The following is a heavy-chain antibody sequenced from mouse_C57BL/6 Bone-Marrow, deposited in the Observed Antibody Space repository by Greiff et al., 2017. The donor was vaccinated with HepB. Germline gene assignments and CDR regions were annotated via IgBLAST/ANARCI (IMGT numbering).Heavy chain of an antibody. D-gene: IGHD2-2*01. CDR1: GYAFTNYL. V-gene: IGHV1-54*01. J-gene: IGHJ2*01. CDR2: INPGSGGT. CDR3: ARYGYDDFDY. Sequence: VQLQQSGAELVRPGTSVKVSCKASGYAFTNYLIEWVKQRPGQGLEWIGVINPGSGGTNYNEKFKGKATLTAAKSSSTAYMQLSSLTSEDSAVYFCARYGYDDFDYWGQGTTLTVSS.